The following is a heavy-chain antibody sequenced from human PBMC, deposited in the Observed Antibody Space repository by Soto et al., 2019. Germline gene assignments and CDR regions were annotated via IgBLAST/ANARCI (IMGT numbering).Heavy chain of an antibody. J-gene: IGHJ4*02. Sequence: RGSLRISCVSSELISSNYSMSWVGHAPGKGLEWVANINREGSVKNYVDSVKDRFTISIDNAKNSVYLQMNSLRADDTAVYYCTSARSSVGEPGGFIEFWGQGTMVTVSS. V-gene: IGHV3-7*03. CDR3: TSARSSVGEPGGFIEF. CDR2: INREGSVK. D-gene: IGHD3-16*01. CDR1: ELISSNYS.